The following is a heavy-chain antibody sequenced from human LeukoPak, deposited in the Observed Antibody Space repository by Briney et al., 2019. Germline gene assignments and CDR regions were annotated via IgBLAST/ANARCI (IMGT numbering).Heavy chain of an antibody. V-gene: IGHV4-34*01. Sequence: SETLSLTCAVYGGSFRGYYWSWIRQPPGKGLEWIGEINHSGSTNYNPSLKSRVTISVDTSKNQFSLKLSSVTAADTAVYYCARGWVYSGYLFDYWGQGTLVTVSS. J-gene: IGHJ4*02. CDR1: GGSFRGYY. CDR2: INHSGST. CDR3: ARGWVYSGYLFDY. D-gene: IGHD5-12*01.